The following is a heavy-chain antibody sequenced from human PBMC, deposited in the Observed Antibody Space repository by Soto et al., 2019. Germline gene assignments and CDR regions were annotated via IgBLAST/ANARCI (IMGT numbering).Heavy chain of an antibody. D-gene: IGHD1-7*01. Sequence: ASVKVSCKASGYTFTSYAMHWVRQAPGQRLEWMGWINAGNGNTKYSQKFQGRVTITRDKSASTAYMELSSLRSEDTAVYYCARDDNWNYVSDYYYGMDVWGQGTTVTVSS. J-gene: IGHJ6*02. CDR1: GYTFTSYA. CDR3: ARDDNWNYVSDYYYGMDV. V-gene: IGHV1-3*01. CDR2: INAGNGNT.